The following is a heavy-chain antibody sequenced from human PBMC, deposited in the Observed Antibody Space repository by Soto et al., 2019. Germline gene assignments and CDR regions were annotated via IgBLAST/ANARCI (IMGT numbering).Heavy chain of an antibody. CDR3: AKVTKRAAAGRYEYYKYGMDV. D-gene: IGHD6-13*01. V-gene: IGHV3-23*01. J-gene: IGHJ6*02. Sequence: EVQLLESGGALEHPGGSLRLSCAASGFAFSTYAMTWVRQAPGQGLEWVSVISGIGGSSYYAASGKGRFTIYRDNSKNTRFLQLNGLRVEDTAVYYCAKVTKRAAAGRYEYYKYGMDVWGQGTTVTVSS. CDR2: ISGIGGSS. CDR1: GFAFSTYA.